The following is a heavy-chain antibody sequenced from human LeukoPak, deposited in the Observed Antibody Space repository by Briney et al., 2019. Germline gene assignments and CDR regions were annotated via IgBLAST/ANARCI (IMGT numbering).Heavy chain of an antibody. CDR2: ISAGGLST. V-gene: IGHV3-23*01. J-gene: IGHJ4*02. D-gene: IGHD6-19*01. CDR3: ARVPPSSAWPYYFDY. CDR1: GFTFSSHV. Sequence: GGSLRLSCVVSGFTFSSHVMSWVRQAPGKGLEWVSTISAGGLSTYYADSVKGRFTISTDNPENTAYLQMNSLRAEDTAVYYCARVPPSSAWPYYFDYWGQGTLVTVSS.